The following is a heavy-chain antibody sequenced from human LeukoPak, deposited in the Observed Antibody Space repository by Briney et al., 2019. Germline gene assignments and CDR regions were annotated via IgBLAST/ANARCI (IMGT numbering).Heavy chain of an antibody. D-gene: IGHD2-15*01. V-gene: IGHV3-7*01. Sequence: GGSLRLSCAASGFGFTGFWMSWVRQAPGKGPEWVVNINQESTETYYVDSVRGRFTISRDNAKNSLSLQMNSLRVEDTAVYYCAREVDRSFGYWGQGNLVTVSS. CDR3: AREVDRSFGY. J-gene: IGHJ4*02. CDR2: INQESTET. CDR1: GFGFTGFW.